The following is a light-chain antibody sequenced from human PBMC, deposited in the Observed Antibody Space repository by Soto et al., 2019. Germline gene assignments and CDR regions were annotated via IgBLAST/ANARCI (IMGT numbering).Light chain of an antibody. J-gene: IGKJ2*01. V-gene: IGKV3-15*01. CDR2: GAS. CDR3: QQYNNWPPT. Sequence: EIVMTQSPATLTVSPGERATLSCRASQSVSSNLAWYQQKPGQAPRLLIYGASTRATGIPARFSGSGSGTEFTLTISSLQSEHFAVYYCQQYNNWPPTFGQGTKLEI. CDR1: QSVSSN.